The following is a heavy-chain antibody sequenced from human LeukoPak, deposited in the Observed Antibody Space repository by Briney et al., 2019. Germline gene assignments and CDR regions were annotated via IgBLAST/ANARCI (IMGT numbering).Heavy chain of an antibody. J-gene: IGHJ4*02. CDR2: IYTSGST. V-gene: IGHV4-4*07. CDR1: GGSISSYY. D-gene: IGHD3-22*01. CDR3: ARDSSDYYDSSGYSLSFDY. Sequence: AETLSLTCTVSGGSISSYYWSWVRQPPGKGLEWIGRIYTSGSTNYNPSLKSRVTMSVDTSKNQFSLKLSSVTAADTAVYYCARDSSDYYDSSGYSLSFDYWGQGTLVTVSS.